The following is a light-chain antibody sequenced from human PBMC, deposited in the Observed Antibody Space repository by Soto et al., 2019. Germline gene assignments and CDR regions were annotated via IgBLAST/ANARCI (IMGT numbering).Light chain of an antibody. Sequence: EIVLTQSPATLSVSPGERATLSCRASQSVGNNFAWSQQKPGQAPRLLIFATSTRATGVPARFSGSGSGTEFTLTISSLQSEEFAVYYCQQYGDWPLTFGGGAKVEIE. CDR3: QQYGDWPLT. V-gene: IGKV3-15*01. CDR2: ATS. J-gene: IGKJ4*01. CDR1: QSVGNN.